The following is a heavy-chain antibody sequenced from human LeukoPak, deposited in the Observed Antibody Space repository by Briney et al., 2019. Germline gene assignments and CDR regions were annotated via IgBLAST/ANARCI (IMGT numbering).Heavy chain of an antibody. D-gene: IGHD6-19*01. CDR3: ARENVVAVAGYYYYYMDV. V-gene: IGHV4-30-4*08. CDR1: GGSINSGDYY. J-gene: IGHJ6*03. Sequence: PSETLCLTCTVSGGSINSGDYYWSWIRQPPGKGLEWIGYIYYSGSTYYNPSLKSRVTISVDTSRNQFSLKMSSVTAADTAVYYCARENVVAVAGYYYYYMDVWGKGTTVTVSS. CDR2: IYYSGST.